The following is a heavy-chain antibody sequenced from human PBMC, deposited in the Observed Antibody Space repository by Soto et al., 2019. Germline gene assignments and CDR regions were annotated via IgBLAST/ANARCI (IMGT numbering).Heavy chain of an antibody. CDR3: ARGGVTFDQ. CDR2: TFYRSKWYN. D-gene: IGHD3-3*01. J-gene: IGHJ4*02. Sequence: PSQTLSLTCAISGDSVFSNSAAWNWIRQSPSRGLEWLGRTFYRSKWYNDHAVSVKSRITINPDTSKNQFPLELNSVTPEDTAIYYCARGGVTFDQWGQGTQVTVSS. V-gene: IGHV6-1*01. CDR1: GDSVFSNSAA.